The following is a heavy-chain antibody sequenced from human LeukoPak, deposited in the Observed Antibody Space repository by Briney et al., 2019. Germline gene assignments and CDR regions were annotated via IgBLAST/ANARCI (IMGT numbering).Heavy chain of an antibody. Sequence: GGSLRLSCAASGFTFDDYAMHWVRQAPGKGLEWVSGISWNSGSIGYADSVKGRFSISRDNTKGSLFLQLNSLRAEDAAVYYCARDLGYCTNGVCHTRFDCWGQGTLVAVSS. J-gene: IGHJ4*02. CDR1: GFTFDDYA. D-gene: IGHD2-8*01. CDR2: ISWNSGSI. V-gene: IGHV3-9*01. CDR3: ARDLGYCTNGVCHTRFDC.